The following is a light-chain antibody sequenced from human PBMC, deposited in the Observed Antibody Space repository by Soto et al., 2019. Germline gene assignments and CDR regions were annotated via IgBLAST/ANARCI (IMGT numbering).Light chain of an antibody. CDR3: TSYRRGPLYV. V-gene: IGLV2-14*03. J-gene: IGLJ1*01. CDR2: DVT. CDR1: SADVGTSNF. Sequence: QSVLAQPASVSGSPGQSITISCTGISADVGTSNFVSWYQHHPGKAPRLIIYDVTDRPSGVSNRFSGSKSGDTASLTISGLQAEDEADYYCTSYRRGPLYVFGNGTKVTVL.